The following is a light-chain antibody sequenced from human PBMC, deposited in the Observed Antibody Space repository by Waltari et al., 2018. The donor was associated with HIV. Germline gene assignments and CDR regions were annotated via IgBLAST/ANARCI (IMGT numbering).Light chain of an antibody. Sequence: QPVVTQEPSLTVSPGGTVTLTCGSSTGPVTSGHHPYWFQQKSGQAPRTLLYDTSNKHSWTPARFSGSLLGGKAALTLSGAQPEDEADECCLRSYAGAWTVVFGGGTKLTVL. V-gene: IGLV7-46*01. CDR3: LRSYAGAWTVV. CDR1: TGPVTSGHH. J-gene: IGLJ2*01. CDR2: DTS.